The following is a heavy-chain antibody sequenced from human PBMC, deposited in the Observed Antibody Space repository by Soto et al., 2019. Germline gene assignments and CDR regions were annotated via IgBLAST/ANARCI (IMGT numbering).Heavy chain of an antibody. D-gene: IGHD3-22*01. CDR2: ISPSGGST. V-gene: IGHV1-46*01. J-gene: IGHJ3*02. CDR1: GYTITFYY. CDR3: AREFYYDSSGYYYAFDI. Sequence: ASVKASSTSSGYTITFYYIHCVRQSKRQGLEWMGIISPSGGSTSYAQKFQGRVTMTRDTSTSTVYMELSSLRSEDTAVYYCAREFYYDSSGYYYAFDICGQGTMVTVSS.